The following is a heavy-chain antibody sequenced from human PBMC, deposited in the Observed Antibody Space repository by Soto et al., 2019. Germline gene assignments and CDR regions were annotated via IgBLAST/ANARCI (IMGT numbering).Heavy chain of an antibody. CDR3: AARRYCSGGSCPDYFDY. Sequence: SVKVSCKASGGTFSSYAIAWVRQAPGQGLEWMGGIIPIFGTANYAQKFQGRVTITADESTTTAYMELSSLRSEDTAVYYCAARRYCSGGSCPDYFDYWGQGTLVTVSS. V-gene: IGHV1-69*13. CDR1: GGTFSSYA. CDR2: IIPIFGTA. J-gene: IGHJ4*02. D-gene: IGHD2-15*01.